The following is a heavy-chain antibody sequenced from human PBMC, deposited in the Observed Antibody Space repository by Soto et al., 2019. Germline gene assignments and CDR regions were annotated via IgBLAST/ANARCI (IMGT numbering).Heavy chain of an antibody. J-gene: IGHJ4*02. CDR3: ARHWFEPYYFDY. CDR1: GASISSSSYY. CDR2: LYYTGST. Sequence: KLPETLSLTCSVSGASISSSSYYWGWIRQPPGKGLEWIGSLYYTGSTYYNPSLKSRVTISVDTSKNHFSLKLISVTAADTALYFCARHWFEPYYFDYWGQGALVTVSS. V-gene: IGHV4-39*01. D-gene: IGHD3-10*01.